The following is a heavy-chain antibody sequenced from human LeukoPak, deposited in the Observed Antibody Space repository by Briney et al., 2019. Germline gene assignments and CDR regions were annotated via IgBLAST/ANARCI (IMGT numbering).Heavy chain of an antibody. D-gene: IGHD2-21*01. CDR2: IYHSGST. V-gene: IGHV4-30-2*01. Sequence: SETLSLTCTVSGGSISSGGYYWSWIRQPPGKGLEWIGYIYHSGSTYYNPSLKSRVTISVDRSKNQFSLKLSSVTAADTAVYYCTRHIPVSMVDPWGQGTLVTVSP. CDR1: GGSISSGGYY. CDR3: TRHIPVSMVDP. J-gene: IGHJ5*02.